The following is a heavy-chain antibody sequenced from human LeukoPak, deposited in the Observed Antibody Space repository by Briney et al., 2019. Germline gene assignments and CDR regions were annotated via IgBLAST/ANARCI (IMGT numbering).Heavy chain of an antibody. CDR1: GGSISSSSYY. CDR3: ARDVGSGEFDY. D-gene: IGHD1-26*01. Sequence: SETLSLTCTVSGGSISSSSYYWGWIRQPPGKGLEWIGSIHFGGSTYYNPSLKSRVTVSVDTSKNQFSLKLSSVTAADTAVYYCARDVGSGEFDYWGQGTLVTVSS. J-gene: IGHJ4*02. V-gene: IGHV4-39*07. CDR2: IHFGGST.